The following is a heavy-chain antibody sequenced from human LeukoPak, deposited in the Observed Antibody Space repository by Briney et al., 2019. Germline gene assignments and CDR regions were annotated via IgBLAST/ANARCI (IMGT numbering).Heavy chain of an antibody. CDR1: GVTVTRNY. D-gene: IGHD3-10*01. CDR3: AREGRGVIAGFDI. CDR2: IYSGGAT. V-gene: IGHV3-66*01. Sequence: GGSLRLSCAAAGVTVTRNYISWVRQAPGKGLEWVSLIYSGGATYYADSVKGRFTISTDNSKNTLYLQMNSLRAEDTAVYYCAREGRGVIAGFDIWGQKTMVTV. J-gene: IGHJ3*02.